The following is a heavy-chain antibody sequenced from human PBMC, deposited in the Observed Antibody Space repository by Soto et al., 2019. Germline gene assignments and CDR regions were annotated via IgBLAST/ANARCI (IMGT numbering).Heavy chain of an antibody. J-gene: IGHJ4*02. CDR2: ISGSSNYI. Sequence: EVQLVESGGGLVKPGGSLRLSCAASGFTFRSYGLSWVLQAPGKGLEWVSSISGSSNYIYYADSAKGRFTISRDNAKNSLYLQMNSLRAEDTAVYYGARDPGDYDIWNGYFFIYWGQGTLVTVSS. CDR3: ARDPGDYDIWNGYFFIY. CDR1: GFTFRSYG. D-gene: IGHD3-3*01. V-gene: IGHV3-21*01.